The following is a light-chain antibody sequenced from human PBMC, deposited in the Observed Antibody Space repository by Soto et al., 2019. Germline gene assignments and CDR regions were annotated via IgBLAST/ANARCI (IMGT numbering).Light chain of an antibody. CDR1: SSNIGAGFD. V-gene: IGLV1-40*01. CDR3: QSYDSSLSAVV. Sequence: QSVLTQPPSVSGAPGQRVTISCTGSSSNIGAGFDVYWYQHLPGTAPKLLIYDNTNRPSGVPDRFSGSKSSTSASLAITGLQAEDEADYYCQSYDSSLSAVVFGGVTKLTVL. J-gene: IGLJ2*01. CDR2: DNT.